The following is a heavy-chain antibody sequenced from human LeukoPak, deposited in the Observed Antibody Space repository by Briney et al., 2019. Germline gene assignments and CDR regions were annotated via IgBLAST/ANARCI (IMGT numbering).Heavy chain of an antibody. CDR2: IYYSGST. D-gene: IGHD6-25*01. V-gene: IGHV4-59*01. CDR3: ARSSGTGTFSY. J-gene: IGHJ4*02. CDR1: GGSTSSYY. Sequence: SETLSLTCTASGGSTSSYYWSWIRQPPGKGLEWIRYIYYSGSTNYNPSLKSRVTISVDTSKNQFSLKLSSVTAADTAVYYCARSSGTGTFSYWGQGTLVTVSS.